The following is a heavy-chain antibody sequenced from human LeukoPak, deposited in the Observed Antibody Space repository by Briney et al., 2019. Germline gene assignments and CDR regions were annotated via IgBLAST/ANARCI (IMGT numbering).Heavy chain of an antibody. J-gene: IGHJ4*02. Sequence: GGSLRLSCAASGFTFSSYSMNWVRQAPGKGLEWVSSISSSSSYIYYADSVKGRFTNSRDNAKNSLYQQMNSLRAEDTAVYYCARELGVTSDYWGQGTLVTVSS. D-gene: IGHD3-22*01. CDR1: GFTFSSYS. CDR3: ARELGVTSDY. CDR2: ISSSSSYI. V-gene: IGHV3-21*01.